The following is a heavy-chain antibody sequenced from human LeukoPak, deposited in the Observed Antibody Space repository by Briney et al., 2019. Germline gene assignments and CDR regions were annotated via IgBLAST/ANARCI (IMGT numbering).Heavy chain of an antibody. V-gene: IGHV1-2*02. J-gene: IGHJ4*02. CDR2: INPNSGGT. CDR3: AGDLQASFDY. CDR1: GYTFTGYY. Sequence: ASVKVSCKASGYTFTGYYMHWVRQAPGQGHGWMGWINPNSGGTNYEQKFQGRVTMTRDTSISTAYMELSRLRSDDTAVYYCAGDLQASFDYWGQGTLVTVSS.